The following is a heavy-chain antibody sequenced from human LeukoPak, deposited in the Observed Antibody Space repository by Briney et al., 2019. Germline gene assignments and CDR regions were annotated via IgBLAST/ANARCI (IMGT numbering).Heavy chain of an antibody. CDR2: IIPIFGTA. J-gene: IGHJ4*02. D-gene: IGHD3-22*01. V-gene: IGHV1-69*13. Sequence: SVKVSCKASGGTFSSYAISWVRQAPGQGLEWMGGIIPIFGTANYAQKFQGRVTITADESTSTAYMELSSLRSEDTAVYYCVSRVRYYDSSGYWSDYWGQGTLVTVSS. CDR3: VSRVRYYDSSGYWSDY. CDR1: GGTFSSYA.